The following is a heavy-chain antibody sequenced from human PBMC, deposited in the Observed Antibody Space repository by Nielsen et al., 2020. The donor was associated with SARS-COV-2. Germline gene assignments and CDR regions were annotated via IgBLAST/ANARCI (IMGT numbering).Heavy chain of an antibody. Sequence: GESLKISCAASGFTFSSYAMSWVRQAPGKGLEWVSAISGSGGSTYYADSVKGRFTISRDNSKNTLYLQMNSLRAEDTAVYYCAKIGGSGSIWGQGTLVTVSS. J-gene: IGHJ4*02. D-gene: IGHD3-10*01. CDR2: ISGSGGST. CDR1: GFTFSSYA. V-gene: IGHV3-23*01. CDR3: AKIGGSGSI.